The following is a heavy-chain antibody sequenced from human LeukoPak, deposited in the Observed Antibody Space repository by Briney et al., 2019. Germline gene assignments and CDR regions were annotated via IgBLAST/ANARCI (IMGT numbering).Heavy chain of an antibody. Sequence: PSGTLSLTCAVYGGSFSGYYWSWIRQPPGKGLEWIGEINHSGSTNYNPSLKSRVTISVDTSKNHLSLRLSSVTTADTAVYYCARLSEKLNLFSSSSGFDYWGQGTLVTVSS. CDR1: GGSFSGYY. V-gene: IGHV4-34*01. J-gene: IGHJ4*02. CDR3: ARLSEKLNLFSSSSGFDY. D-gene: IGHD6-6*01. CDR2: INHSGST.